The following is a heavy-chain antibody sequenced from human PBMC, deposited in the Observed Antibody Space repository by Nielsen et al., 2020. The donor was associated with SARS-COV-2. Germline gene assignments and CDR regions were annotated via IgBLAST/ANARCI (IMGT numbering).Heavy chain of an antibody. Sequence: GESLKISCAASGFTFSSYAMGWVRQAPGKGLEWVSVIYSGGSTYYADSVKGRFTISRDNSKNTLYLQMNSLRAEDTAVYYCARLETGTTWIDYWGQGTLVTVSS. D-gene: IGHD1-1*01. CDR3: ARLETGTTWIDY. V-gene: IGHV3-53*01. CDR1: GFTFSSYA. CDR2: IYSGGST. J-gene: IGHJ4*02.